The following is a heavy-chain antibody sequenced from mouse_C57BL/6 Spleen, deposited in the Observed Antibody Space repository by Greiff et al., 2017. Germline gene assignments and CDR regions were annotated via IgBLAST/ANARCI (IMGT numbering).Heavy chain of an antibody. CDR3: ARGEGYYFGY. V-gene: IGHV3-6*01. CDR1: GYSFTSGYY. J-gene: IGHJ2*01. Sequence: EVKLEESGPGLVKPSPSLSLTCSVTGYSFTSGYYWHWIRQFAGNKLEWRGYIRYDGSNNYNASLKNRISITRDTSKNQCFLKLNAVTTEDTATYYCARGEGYYFGYWGQGTTLSVAT. CDR2: IRYDGSN.